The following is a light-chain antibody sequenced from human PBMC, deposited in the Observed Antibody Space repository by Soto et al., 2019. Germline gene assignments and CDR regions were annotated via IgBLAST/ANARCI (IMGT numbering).Light chain of an antibody. V-gene: IGKV3-11*01. Sequence: EIVLTQSPATLSLSPGERATLSCRASQSLSSYLAWYQQKPGQAPRLLIFDASNRATGIPARFSGSGSGTDFTLTISSLEPEDFAVYYCQQRSKWPLIFGGGTKVEIK. CDR1: QSLSSY. CDR2: DAS. CDR3: QQRSKWPLI. J-gene: IGKJ4*01.